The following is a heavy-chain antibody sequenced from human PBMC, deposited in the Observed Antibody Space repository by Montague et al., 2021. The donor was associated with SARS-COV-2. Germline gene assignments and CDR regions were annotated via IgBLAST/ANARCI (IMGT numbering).Heavy chain of an antibody. CDR1: GGSISTGSYY. D-gene: IGHD4-11*01. J-gene: IGHJ4*02. CDR2: IYYSGDT. V-gene: IGHV4-39*01. Sequence: SETLSLTCSFSGGSISTGSYYWGWIRQPPRKGLEWIGSIYYSGDTYYNPSLKSRVTISVDTSKNQLSLRLSSVTAADTAVYYCVRGGDYTDYGRVDYWGQGTLVIVSS. CDR3: VRGGDYTDYGRVDY.